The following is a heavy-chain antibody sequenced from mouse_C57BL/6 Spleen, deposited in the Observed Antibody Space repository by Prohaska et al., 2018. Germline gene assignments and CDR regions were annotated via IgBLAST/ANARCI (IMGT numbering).Heavy chain of an antibody. CDR1: GYTFPGYW. V-gene: IGHV1-9*01. CDR3: ARRDSNYGAWFAY. D-gene: IGHD2-5*01. J-gene: IGHJ3*01. Sequence: QVQLQQSGAELMKPVASVKLSCKATGYTFPGYWIEWVNQRPGHGLEWIGEILPGSGSTNYNEKFKGKATFTADTSSNTAYMQLSSLTTEDSAIYYCARRDSNYGAWFAYWGQGTLVTVSA. CDR2: ILPGSGST.